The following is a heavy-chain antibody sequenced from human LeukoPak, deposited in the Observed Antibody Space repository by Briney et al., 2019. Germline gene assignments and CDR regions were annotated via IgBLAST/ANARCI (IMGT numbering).Heavy chain of an antibody. D-gene: IGHD6-19*01. CDR3: ARERKLAGLFKCSFYHYRLV. V-gene: IGHV4-59*01. CDR1: GGSISSYH. CDR2: IYYSGST. J-gene: IGHJ6*01. Sequence: SETLSLTCTASGGSISSYHSRWIRQPPGKRLEWIGYIYYSGSTNYNPSLKSRVTISVDTTKNQFSLKLSSVTAAATAVYHSARERKLAGLFKCSFYHYRLVCGNRTTVTASS.